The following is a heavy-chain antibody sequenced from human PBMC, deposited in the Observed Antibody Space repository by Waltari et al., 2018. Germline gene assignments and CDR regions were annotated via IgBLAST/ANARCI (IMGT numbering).Heavy chain of an antibody. CDR1: GFTSTRYL. V-gene: IGHV3-74*01. CDR3: TRALWLGELYDY. J-gene: IGHJ4*02. D-gene: IGHD3-10*01. CDR2: INSDGSST. Sequence: EVQLDESGGGLVQPGGSLRLSCSASGFTSTRYLMNWVRQAPGKGLVGVARINSDGSSTTYADSVKGRFTISRDNAKNTVYLQMNSLRVEDTAVYYCTRALWLGELYDYWGQGTLVTVSS.